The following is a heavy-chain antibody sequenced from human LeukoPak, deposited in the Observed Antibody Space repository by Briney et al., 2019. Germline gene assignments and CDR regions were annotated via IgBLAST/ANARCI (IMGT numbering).Heavy chain of an antibody. CDR3: ARTNYYDSSGYYTYWYFDL. V-gene: IGHV4-31*03. CDR1: GGSISSGGYY. CDR2: IYYSGST. Sequence: SETLSLTCTVSGGSISSGGYYWSWIRQHPGKGLEWIGYIYYSGSTYYNPSLKSRVTISVDTSKNQFSLKLSSVTAADTAVYYCARTNYYDSSGYYTYWYFDLWGRGTLSLSPQ. D-gene: IGHD3-22*01. J-gene: IGHJ2*01.